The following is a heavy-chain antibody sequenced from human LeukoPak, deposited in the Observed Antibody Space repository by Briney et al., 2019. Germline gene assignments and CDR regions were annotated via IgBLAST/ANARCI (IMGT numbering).Heavy chain of an antibody. V-gene: IGHV1-46*01. CDR1: GYTFTSYY. CDR3: ARGQSHGSWSDFWSGYLNDY. CDR2: INPSGGST. J-gene: IGHJ4*02. Sequence: ASVKVSCKASGYTFTSYYMHWVRQAPGQGLEWMGIINPSGGSTSYAQKFQGRVTMTRDTSTSTVYMELSSLRSEDTAVYYCARGQSHGSWSDFWSGYLNDYWGQGTLVTVSS. D-gene: IGHD3-3*01.